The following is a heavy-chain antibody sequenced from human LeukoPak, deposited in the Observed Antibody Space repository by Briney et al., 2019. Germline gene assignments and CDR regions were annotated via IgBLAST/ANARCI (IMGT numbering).Heavy chain of an antibody. D-gene: IGHD3-10*01. J-gene: IGHJ3*02. V-gene: IGHV4-59*01. CDR1: GGSTSSYY. CDR2: IYYSGST. CDR3: ARDAVRGSQSAFDI. Sequence: SETLSLTCTVSGGSTSSYYWSWIRPPPGKGLEWIGYIYYSGSTNYNPSLKSRVTISVDTSKNQFSLKLSSVTAADTAVYYCARDAVRGSQSAFDIWGQGTMVTVSS.